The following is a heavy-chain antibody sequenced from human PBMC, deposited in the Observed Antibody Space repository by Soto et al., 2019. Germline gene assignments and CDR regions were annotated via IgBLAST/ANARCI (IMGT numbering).Heavy chain of an antibody. D-gene: IGHD3-3*01. J-gene: IGHJ4*02. Sequence: QITLNESGPTVVRPTEPLTLTCRFSGFSLTTSGVGVGWIRQSPGKAPEWLALIYWDDDKRYSASLKSRLTIAKDTSKNQVVLTVSDLDATDTATYDCAHRVLRTVFGLVTTTAIYFDFWGQGTPVAVSS. V-gene: IGHV2-5*02. CDR1: GFSLTTSGVG. CDR3: AHRVLRTVFGLVTTTAIYFDF. CDR2: IYWDDDK.